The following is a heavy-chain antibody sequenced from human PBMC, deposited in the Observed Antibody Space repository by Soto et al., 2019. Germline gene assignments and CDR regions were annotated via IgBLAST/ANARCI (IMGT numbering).Heavy chain of an antibody. Sequence: PGESLKISCKGSGDSFISYWIGWVRQMTGKGLEWMGIIYPGDSDTRYSPSFQGQVTISADKSISTAYLQWSSLKASDTAMYYCAGGGVRGVITRTRDYYGMDVWGQGTTVTVSS. D-gene: IGHD3-10*01. CDR2: IYPGDSDT. V-gene: IGHV5-51*01. CDR3: AGGGVRGVITRTRDYYGMDV. CDR1: GDSFISYW. J-gene: IGHJ6*02.